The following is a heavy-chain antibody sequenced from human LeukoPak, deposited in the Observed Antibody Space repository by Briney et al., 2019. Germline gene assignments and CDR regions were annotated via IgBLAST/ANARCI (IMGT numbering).Heavy chain of an antibody. D-gene: IGHD2-15*01. CDR2: ISAYNGNK. J-gene: IGHJ3*02. Sequence: ASVKVSCKASGYTFTSYGMSWVRQAPGQGREGMGWISAYNGNKNYAQKLQGRVTMTTDTSTSTAYMELRSLRSDDTAVYYCARDGPYCSGGSCYNDAFDIWGQGTMVTVSS. CDR1: GYTFTSYG. CDR3: ARDGPYCSGGSCYNDAFDI. V-gene: IGHV1-18*01.